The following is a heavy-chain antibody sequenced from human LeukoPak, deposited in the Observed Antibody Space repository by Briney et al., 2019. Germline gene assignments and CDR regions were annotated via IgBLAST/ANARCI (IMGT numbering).Heavy chain of an antibody. D-gene: IGHD3/OR15-3a*01. CDR1: GFTFSSYA. CDR2: ISGSGGST. Sequence: GGSLRLSCAASGFTFSSYAMSWVRQAPGKGLEWVSAISGSGGSTYYADSVKGRFTISRDNSKSTLYLQMDSLRPEDTAVYYCAKWTAALDIWGQGTMVTVSS. CDR3: AKWTAALDI. V-gene: IGHV3-23*01. J-gene: IGHJ3*02.